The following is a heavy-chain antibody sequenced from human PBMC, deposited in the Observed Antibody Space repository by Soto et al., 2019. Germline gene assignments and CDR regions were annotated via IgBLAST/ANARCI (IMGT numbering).Heavy chain of an antibody. V-gene: IGHV3-30*18. Sequence: PGGSLRLSCAASGFTFNNYGMHWVRQAPGKGLEWVAVISYDGSNKYYAESVKGRFTISRDNSKNTLYLQMNSLRAEDMAIYYCAKYNIALKYYYYGMDVSGQGTTVTVSS. CDR3: AKYNIALKYYYYGMDV. J-gene: IGHJ6*02. CDR2: ISYDGSNK. D-gene: IGHD1-20*01. CDR1: GFTFNNYG.